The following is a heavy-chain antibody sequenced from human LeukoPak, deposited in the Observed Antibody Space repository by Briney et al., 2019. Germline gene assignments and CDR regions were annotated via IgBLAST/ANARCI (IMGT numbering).Heavy chain of an antibody. D-gene: IGHD3-9*01. CDR1: GFTFSSYG. Sequence: GGSLRLSCAASGFTFSSYGMSWVRQAPGKGLEWVSAISGSGGSTYYADSVKGRFTISRDNSKNTLYLQMNSLRAEDTAVYYCAKDLGLHYDILTGAIDYWGQGTLVTVSS. V-gene: IGHV3-23*01. CDR3: AKDLGLHYDILTGAIDY. J-gene: IGHJ4*02. CDR2: ISGSGGST.